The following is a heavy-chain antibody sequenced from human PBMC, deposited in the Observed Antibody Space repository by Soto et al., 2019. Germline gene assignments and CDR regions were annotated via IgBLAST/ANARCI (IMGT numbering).Heavy chain of an antibody. CDR1: CYSISNYY. CDR3: ARGERVFSSSSLLDH. V-gene: IGHV4-59*01. Sequence: AXETLSLTCTVSCYSISNYYWNWIRQPPGKTLEWIGYIYYNGNTKYNPSLKSRVTISVDTSKNQFSLNLSSVTAADTAVYYCARGERVFSSSSLLDHWGQGTLVTVSS. D-gene: IGHD6-6*01. CDR2: IYYNGNT. J-gene: IGHJ5*02.